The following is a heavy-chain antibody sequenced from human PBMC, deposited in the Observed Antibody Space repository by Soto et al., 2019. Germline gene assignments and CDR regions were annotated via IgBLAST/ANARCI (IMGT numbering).Heavy chain of an antibody. D-gene: IGHD5-18*01. CDR2: IWYDGSNK. V-gene: IGHV3-33*01. CDR3: ARDLDTAMVIPTLFDY. CDR1: GFTFSSYG. J-gene: IGHJ4*02. Sequence: QVQLVESGGGVVQPGRSLRLSCAASGFTFSSYGMHWVRQAPGKGLEWVAVIWYDGSNKYYADSVKGRFTISRDNSKNTLYLQMNSLRAEDTAVYYCARDLDTAMVIPTLFDYWGQGTLVTVSS.